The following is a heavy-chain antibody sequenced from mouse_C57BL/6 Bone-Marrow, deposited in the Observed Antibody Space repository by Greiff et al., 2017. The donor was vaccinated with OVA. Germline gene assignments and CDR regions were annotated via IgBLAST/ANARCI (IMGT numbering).Heavy chain of an antibody. CDR3: ARHSDYHWYVDV. CDR1: GFTFSDYG. D-gene: IGHD2-4*01. CDR2: ISNLAYSI. Sequence: EVKLVESGGGLVQPGGSLKLSCAASGFTFSDYGMAWVRQAPRKGPEWVAFISNLAYSIYYADTVTGRFTISRENAKNTLYLEMSSLRSEDTAMYYCARHSDYHWYVDVWGTGTTVTVSS. V-gene: IGHV5-15*04. J-gene: IGHJ1*03.